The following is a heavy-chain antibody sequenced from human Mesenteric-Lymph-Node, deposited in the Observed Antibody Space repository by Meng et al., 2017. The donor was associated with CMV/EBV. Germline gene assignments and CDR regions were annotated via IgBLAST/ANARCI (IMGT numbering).Heavy chain of an antibody. D-gene: IGHD6-13*01. CDR2: IIPMLDII. Sequence: SVKVSCKVSGNTFNTYTISWVRQAPGQGLEWMGRIIPMLDIIVYAQKFEGRVTISADKSTDTAYMELSSLRSEDTAVYYCARGGAAAGTSWFDPWGQGTLVTVSS. CDR1: GNTFNTYT. J-gene: IGHJ5*02. V-gene: IGHV1-69*02. CDR3: ARGGAAAGTSWFDP.